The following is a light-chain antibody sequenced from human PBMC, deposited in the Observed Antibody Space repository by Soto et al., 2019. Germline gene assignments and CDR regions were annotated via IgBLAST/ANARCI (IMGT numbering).Light chain of an antibody. V-gene: IGKV3-20*01. CDR2: GAS. Sequence: EIVLTQSPGTLSLSPGERATLSCRASQSVSSSYLAWYQQKPGQAPRLLIYGASSRATGIPDRFSGSGSGTGFTLPISRLEPEDFAVYYCRPKGSSPPWTFGQGPKVEIK. J-gene: IGKJ1*01. CDR3: RPKGSSPPWT. CDR1: QSVSSSY.